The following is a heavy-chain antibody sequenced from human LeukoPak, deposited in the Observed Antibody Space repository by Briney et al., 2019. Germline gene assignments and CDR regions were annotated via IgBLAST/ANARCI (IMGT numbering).Heavy chain of an antibody. D-gene: IGHD6-19*01. CDR1: GFTFTNAW. CDR3: AKERRSGWTEFDY. J-gene: IGHJ4*02. V-gene: IGHV3-30*18. CDR2: ISYDGSNK. Sequence: GGSLRLSCAASGFTFTNAWMSWVRQAPGKGLEWVAVISYDGSNKYYADSVKGRFTISRDNSKNTLYLQMNSLRAEDTAVYYCAKERRSGWTEFDYWGQGTLVTVSS.